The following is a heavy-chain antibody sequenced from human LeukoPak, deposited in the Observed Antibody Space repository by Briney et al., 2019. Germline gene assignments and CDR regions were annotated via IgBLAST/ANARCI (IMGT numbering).Heavy chain of an antibody. J-gene: IGHJ4*02. Sequence: SETLSLTCTVSGDSISSYYWSWIRQPAGKGLEWIGRLYSSGSTNYNPSLKSRLTMSVDTSKNQFSLKLSSVTAADTAVYYCARDGGSGSYSHFDYWGQGTLVTVSS. CDR3: ARDGGSGSYSHFDY. V-gene: IGHV4-4*07. CDR1: GDSISSYY. CDR2: LYSSGST. D-gene: IGHD3-10*01.